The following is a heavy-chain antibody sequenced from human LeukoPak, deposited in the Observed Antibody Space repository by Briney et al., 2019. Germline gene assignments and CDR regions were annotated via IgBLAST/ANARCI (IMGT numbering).Heavy chain of an antibody. Sequence: GGSLRLSCAASGFTFSSYSMNWVRKAPGKGLEWASSISSSSSYIYYADSVKGRFTISRDNSKNTLYLQMNSLRAEDTAVYYCANLHYYGSGSYYSRLYYFDYWGQGTLVTVSS. D-gene: IGHD3-10*01. CDR2: ISSSSSYI. V-gene: IGHV3-21*04. CDR1: GFTFSSYS. J-gene: IGHJ4*02. CDR3: ANLHYYGSGSYYSRLYYFDY.